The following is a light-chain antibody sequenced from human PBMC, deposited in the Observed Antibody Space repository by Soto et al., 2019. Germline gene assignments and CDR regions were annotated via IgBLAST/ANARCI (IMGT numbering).Light chain of an antibody. CDR3: SSYSSTSTPGV. CDR1: SSDVGAYTF. Sequence: QSALTQPASVSGSPGQSITIFCTGTSSDVGAYTFVSWYRHHPGRAPQVMIYEVTNRPSGVSSRFSGSKSGNTASLTISGLQPEDEGDYYCSSYSSTSTPGVFGGGTKLTVL. V-gene: IGLV2-14*01. CDR2: EVT. J-gene: IGLJ3*02.